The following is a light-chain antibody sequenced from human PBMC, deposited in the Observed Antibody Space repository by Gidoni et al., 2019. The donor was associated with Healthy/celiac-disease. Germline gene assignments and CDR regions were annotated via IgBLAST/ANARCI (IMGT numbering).Light chain of an antibody. V-gene: IGKV1-39*01. Sequence: DIQMTQSPSSLSASVGDRVTITCRASQSISSYLNWYQQKPGKAPKLLIYAASSLQSGVPSRFISGSGTDFTLTISSLQPEDFATYYCQQSYSTPRTFGQGTKVEIK. CDR2: AAS. CDR1: QSISSY. CDR3: QQSYSTPRT. J-gene: IGKJ1*01.